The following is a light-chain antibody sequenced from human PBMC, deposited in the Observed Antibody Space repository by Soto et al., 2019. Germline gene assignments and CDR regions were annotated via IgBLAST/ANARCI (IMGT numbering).Light chain of an antibody. CDR2: NVS. V-gene: IGKV1-5*01. CDR3: QQYNSYPWT. CDR1: QRVNGW. Sequence: DIQMTQSPSSLSAVVGDTVTITCRASQRVNGWLAWYQQKPGNAPKFLIYNVSYLESGVPSRFSGSGSGTRFTLTISSLQSAEFATYYCQQYNSYPWTFGQGTMVEIK. J-gene: IGKJ1*01.